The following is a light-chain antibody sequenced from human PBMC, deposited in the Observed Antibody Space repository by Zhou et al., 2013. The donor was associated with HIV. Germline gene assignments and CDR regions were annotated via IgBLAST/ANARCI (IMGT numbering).Light chain of an antibody. J-gene: IGKJ1*01. V-gene: IGKV1-13*02. CDR2: KTS. Sequence: AIQLTQSPSSLSASVGDRVTITCRASQGLSSALAWYHQKPGKAPNLLIYKTSSLESGVPSRFSGSGSGTEFTLTISSLQPDDFATYYCQQYGSYPWTFGQGTKVEI. CDR3: QQYGSYPWT. CDR1: QGLSSA.